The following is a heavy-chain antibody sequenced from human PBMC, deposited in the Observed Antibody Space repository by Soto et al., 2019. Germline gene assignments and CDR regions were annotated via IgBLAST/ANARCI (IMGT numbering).Heavy chain of an antibody. CDR3: ARGSNLLEPTY. J-gene: IGHJ4*02. D-gene: IGHD1-1*01. Sequence: GSLRLSCAASGFTFSSYAMHWVRQAPGKGLEWVAVISYDGSNKYYADSVKGRFTISRDNSKNTLYLQMNSLRAEDTAVYYCARGSNLLEPTYWGQGTLVTVSS. CDR1: GFTFSSYA. V-gene: IGHV3-30*04. CDR2: ISYDGSNK.